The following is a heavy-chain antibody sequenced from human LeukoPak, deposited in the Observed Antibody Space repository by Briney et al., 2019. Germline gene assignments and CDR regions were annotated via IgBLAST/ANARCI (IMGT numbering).Heavy chain of an antibody. J-gene: IGHJ6*02. CDR3: ARVATIGSARRYGMDV. Sequence: SETLSLTCAVSGGSVSGYYWSSIRQPPGKGLEWIGEINHSGNTNYNPSLKSRVAMSIDTSKNQFSLKLSSVTAADTAVYYCARVATIGSARRYGMDVWGQGTTVTVSS. CDR2: INHSGNT. CDR1: GGSVSGYY. D-gene: IGHD5-12*01. V-gene: IGHV4-34*01.